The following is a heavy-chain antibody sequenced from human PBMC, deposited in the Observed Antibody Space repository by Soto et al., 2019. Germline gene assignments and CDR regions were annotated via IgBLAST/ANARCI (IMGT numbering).Heavy chain of an antibody. Sequence: QVQLVESGGGVVQPGRSLRLSCAASGFTFSSYAMHWVRQAPGKGLEWVAIISYDGSNKYYADSVKGRFTISRDSSKNTLYLQMNSLRTEDTAGYYCARDLGGAIDYWGQGTLVTVSS. CDR2: ISYDGSNK. J-gene: IGHJ4*02. CDR3: ARDLGGAIDY. D-gene: IGHD3-16*01. V-gene: IGHV3-30-3*01. CDR1: GFTFSSYA.